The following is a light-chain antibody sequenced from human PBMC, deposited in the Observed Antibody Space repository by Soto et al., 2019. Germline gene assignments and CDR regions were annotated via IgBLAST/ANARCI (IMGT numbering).Light chain of an antibody. Sequence: EVVLTQSPGTLSLSPGERATLSCRTSRSISSSYLAWYQQKAGQAPRLLIYGASSRANGIPDRFSGSGSGTDFTLTITRLEPEDFAVYNCQHYATSPRTFGQGTKVEVK. J-gene: IGKJ1*01. CDR2: GAS. CDR1: RSISSSY. V-gene: IGKV3-20*01. CDR3: QHYATSPRT.